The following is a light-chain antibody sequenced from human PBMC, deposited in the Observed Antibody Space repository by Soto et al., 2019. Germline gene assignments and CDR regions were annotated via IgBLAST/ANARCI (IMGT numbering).Light chain of an antibody. V-gene: IGLV1-44*01. CDR1: SSNIGTNA. CDR3: AAWDDSLNGWV. CDR2: NNI. Sequence: QAVVTQPPSASGTPGQRVTISCSGSSSNIGTNAVNWYQQLPGTAPKLLIYNNIQRPSGVPDRLSGSKSDISASLAISGLQSEDEADYYCAAWDDSLNGWVFGGGTKLTVL. J-gene: IGLJ3*02.